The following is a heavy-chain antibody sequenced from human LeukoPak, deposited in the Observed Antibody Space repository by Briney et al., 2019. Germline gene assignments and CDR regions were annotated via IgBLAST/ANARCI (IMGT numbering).Heavy chain of an antibody. D-gene: IGHD3-22*01. Sequence: SETLSLTCTVSGGSTSSSRYYWGWIRQPPGKWLEWLGSIYYSGSTYYNPSRKSRVTISVDTTNNQSSLKLSSVTAADTAVYYCARGAISSGIWWGQGTLVTVSS. V-gene: IGHV4-39*01. CDR2: IYYSGST. CDR3: ARGAISSGIW. CDR1: GGSTSSSRYY. J-gene: IGHJ4*02.